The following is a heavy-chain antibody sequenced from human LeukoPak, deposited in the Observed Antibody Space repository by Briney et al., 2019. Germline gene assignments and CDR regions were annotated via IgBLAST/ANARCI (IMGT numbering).Heavy chain of an antibody. V-gene: IGHV4-39*01. Sequence: PSETLSLTCTVSGGSISSSSYYWGWIRQPPGKGLEWIGSIYYSGSTYYNSSLKSRVTISVDTSKNQFSLKLSSVTAADTAVYYCARAVTGYYPLYYYYGMDVWGQGTTVTVSS. CDR2: IYYSGST. CDR1: GGSISSSSYY. CDR3: ARAVTGYYPLYYYYGMDV. J-gene: IGHJ6*02. D-gene: IGHD3-9*01.